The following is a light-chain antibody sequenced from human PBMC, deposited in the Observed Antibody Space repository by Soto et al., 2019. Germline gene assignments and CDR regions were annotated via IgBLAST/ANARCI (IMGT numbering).Light chain of an antibody. J-gene: IGLJ2*01. V-gene: IGLV2-14*01. Sequence: QSALTQPASVSGSPGQSITISCTGTSSDVGDFDCVSWYQQHPGKAPKLMIYEVSDRPSGVSNRFSGSKSGDTASLTISGLQAEDEADYSCSSYTSSSTLVFGGGTKLTVL. CDR1: SSDVGDFDC. CDR3: SSYTSSSTLV. CDR2: EVS.